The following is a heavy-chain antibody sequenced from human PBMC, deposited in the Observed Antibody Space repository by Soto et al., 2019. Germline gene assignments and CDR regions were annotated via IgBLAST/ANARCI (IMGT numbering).Heavy chain of an antibody. Sequence: QVQLVQSGAEEKKPGASVKVSCKASGYTFTTYAMHWVRQAPGQRLEWMGWINAGNGNTKYSQKFQGRFTITRDTSASTAYMELSSLRSEDTAVYYCARDRSVAVAGPGWFDPWGQGTLVTVSS. V-gene: IGHV1-3*05. CDR1: GYTFTTYA. D-gene: IGHD6-19*01. CDR2: INAGNGNT. J-gene: IGHJ5*02. CDR3: ARDRSVAVAGPGWFDP.